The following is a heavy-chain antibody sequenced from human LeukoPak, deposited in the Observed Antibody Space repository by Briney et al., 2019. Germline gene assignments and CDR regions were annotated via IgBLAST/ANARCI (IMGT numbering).Heavy chain of an antibody. CDR2: IYYSGST. V-gene: IGHV4-59*08. CDR3: ARHGVHDFWSGYLPFGY. D-gene: IGHD3-3*01. CDR1: GGSISSYY. Sequence: SETLSLTCTVSGGSISSYYWSWIRQPPGKGLEWIGYIYYSGSTNYNPSLKSRVTISVDTSKNQFSLKLSSVTAADTAVYYCARHGVHDFWSGYLPFGYWGQGTLVTVSS. J-gene: IGHJ4*02.